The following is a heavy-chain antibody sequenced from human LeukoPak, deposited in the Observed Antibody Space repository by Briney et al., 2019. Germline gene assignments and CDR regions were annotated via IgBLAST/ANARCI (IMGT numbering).Heavy chain of an antibody. D-gene: IGHD5-18*01. CDR3: ARGGYSYGRAFDY. J-gene: IGHJ4*02. V-gene: IGHV4-4*07. Sequence: SETPSLTCTASGASITNYYWNWIRQPAGKGLEWLGRIYSTGSADYNSSVKSRITMSVDMSKSQISLKLNSVTAADTAVYYCARGGYSYGRAFDYWGQGTLVIVSS. CDR1: GASITNYY. CDR2: IYSTGSA.